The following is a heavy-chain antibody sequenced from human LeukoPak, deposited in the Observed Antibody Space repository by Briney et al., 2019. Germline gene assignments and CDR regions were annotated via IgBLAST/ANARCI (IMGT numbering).Heavy chain of an antibody. CDR1: GFTFSSYW. CDR2: INQDESEK. V-gene: IGHV3-7*01. J-gene: IGHJ5*02. CDR3: AKDPDNYCSGGSCYPNWFDP. D-gene: IGHD2-15*01. Sequence: GGSLRLSCAASGFTFSSYWMTWVRQAPGKGLEWVANINQDESEKYYVDSVKGRFTISRDNSKNTLYLQMNSLRAEDTAVYYCAKDPDNYCSGGSCYPNWFDPWGQGTLVTVSS.